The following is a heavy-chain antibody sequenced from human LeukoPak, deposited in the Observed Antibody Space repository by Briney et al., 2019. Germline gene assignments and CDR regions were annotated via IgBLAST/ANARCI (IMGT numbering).Heavy chain of an antibody. CDR1: GETFSGNY. Sequence: SETLSLTCAVYGETFSGNYWTWIRQPPGKGLEWIGEITHSGNANYNPSLKSRVTISVDTSKNQFSLKLSSVTAADTAVYYCARDNGMGGDDSGSYYVFDYWGQGTLVTVSS. D-gene: IGHD1-26*01. J-gene: IGHJ4*02. CDR3: ARDNGMGGDDSGSYYVFDY. V-gene: IGHV4-34*01. CDR2: ITHSGNA.